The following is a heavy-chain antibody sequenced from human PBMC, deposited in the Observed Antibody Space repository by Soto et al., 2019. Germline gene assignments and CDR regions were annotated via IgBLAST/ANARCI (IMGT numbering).Heavy chain of an antibody. CDR3: AKTSTFAPAEDSRVRRARIAH. J-gene: IGHJ4*02. CDR1: GFTVSSNY. V-gene: IGHV3-53*01. D-gene: IGHD3-3*02. Sequence: GVSLSLSCSASGFTVSSNYMSWVRQAPGKGLEWVSVIYSGGSTYYADSVKGRFAISRDNAKNTLSLLMDSLRPEDTALYYCAKTSTFAPAEDSRVRRARIAHWGKGSRVTVS. CDR2: IYSGGST.